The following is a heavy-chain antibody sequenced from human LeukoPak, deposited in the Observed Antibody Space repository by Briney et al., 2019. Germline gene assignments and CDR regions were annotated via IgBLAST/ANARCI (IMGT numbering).Heavy chain of an antibody. D-gene: IGHD4-23*01. CDR3: ARNVLTVVTGGAFDI. CDR2: INHSGST. J-gene: IGHJ3*02. CDR1: GGSFSGYY. Sequence: SETLSLTCAVYGGSFSGYYWSWIRQPPGKGLEWIGEINHSGSTNYNPSLKSRVTISVDTSKNQFSLKLSSVTAADTAVYYCARNVLTVVTGGAFDIWGQGTMVTVSS. V-gene: IGHV4-34*01.